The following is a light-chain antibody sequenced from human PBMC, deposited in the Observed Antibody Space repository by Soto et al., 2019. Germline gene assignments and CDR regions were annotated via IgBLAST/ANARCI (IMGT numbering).Light chain of an antibody. CDR3: QQRHMWPIT. CDR1: QSFRGL. Sequence: EVVLTQSPVTLSLSPVERATLSCMASQSFRGLLAWYQQKPGQAPGLLIYDAYNRATGIPPRFSGSGSGTDFTLTISSLEPEDSAVYYCQQRHMWPITFGQGTRLEIK. J-gene: IGKJ5*01. CDR2: DAY. V-gene: IGKV3-11*01.